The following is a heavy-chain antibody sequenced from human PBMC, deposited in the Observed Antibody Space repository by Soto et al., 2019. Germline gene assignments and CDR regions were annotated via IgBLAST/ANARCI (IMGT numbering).Heavy chain of an antibody. CDR3: ARGEIVVVPAANYYYYYMDV. CDR1: GGSFSDYY. Sequence: PSETLSLTCAVYGGSFSDYYWSWIRQPPGKGLEWIGEISHSGSTNYNPSLKSRVTISVDTSKNQFSLKLSSVTAADTAVYYCARGEIVVVPAANYYYYYMDVWGKGTPVTVSS. V-gene: IGHV4-34*01. J-gene: IGHJ6*03. CDR2: ISHSGST. D-gene: IGHD2-2*01.